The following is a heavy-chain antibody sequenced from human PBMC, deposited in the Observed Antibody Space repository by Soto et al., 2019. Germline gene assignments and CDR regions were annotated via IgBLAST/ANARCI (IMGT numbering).Heavy chain of an antibody. CDR3: AQEHARYFDL. Sequence: EAQLVESGGGLVQPGRSMRLSCAASGFTFDDYVMHWVRQAPGKGLEWVSGISWNSGSVGYADTVKGRFTISRDNAKNSLSLQINSLRAEDTALYYCAQEHARYFDLWGRGTLVTVSS. J-gene: IGHJ2*01. V-gene: IGHV3-9*01. CDR1: GFTFDDYV. CDR2: ISWNSGSV.